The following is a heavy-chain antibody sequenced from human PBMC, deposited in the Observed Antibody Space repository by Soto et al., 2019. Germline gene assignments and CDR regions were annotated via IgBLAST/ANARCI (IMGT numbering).Heavy chain of an antibody. J-gene: IGHJ6*02. Sequence: GGSLRLSCTASGFTFGDYAMSWFRQAPGKGLEWVGFIRSKAYGGTTEYAASVKGRFTISRDDSKSIAYLQMNSLKTEDTAVCYCSVPAAIHPRYYYGMDVWGQGTTVTVSS. CDR2: IRSKAYGGTT. D-gene: IGHD2-2*02. CDR1: GFTFGDYA. V-gene: IGHV3-49*03. CDR3: SVPAAIHPRYYYGMDV.